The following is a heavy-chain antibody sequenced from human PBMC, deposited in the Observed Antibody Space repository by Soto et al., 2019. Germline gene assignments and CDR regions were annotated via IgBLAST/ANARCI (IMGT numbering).Heavy chain of an antibody. V-gene: IGHV4-59*08. CDR3: ARQGFGPLHGLVDV. D-gene: IGHD3-10*01. CDR2: MAYSGYR. Sequence: SETLSLTCTVSGGSIHIYYWAWIRQPPGQGLEWIGYMAYSGYRSYNPSLRSRLTMSLDTSKNQFSLNLSSVTAADTALYYCARQGFGPLHGLVDVWGQGTTVTVSS. CDR1: GGSIHIYY. J-gene: IGHJ6*02.